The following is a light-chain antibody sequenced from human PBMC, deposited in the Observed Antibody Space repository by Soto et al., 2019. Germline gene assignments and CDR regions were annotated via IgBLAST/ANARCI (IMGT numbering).Light chain of an antibody. CDR2: DVT. Sequence: QSVLTQPRSVSGSPGQSLTISCTGTSSDVGGYNYVSWYQQYPGKVPKLMIYDVTKRPSGVPDRFSGSKSGNTASLTISGLQAEDEADYYCCSQAGSYTYVFGTGTQLTVL. V-gene: IGLV2-11*01. J-gene: IGLJ6*01. CDR3: CSQAGSYTYV. CDR1: SSDVGGYNY.